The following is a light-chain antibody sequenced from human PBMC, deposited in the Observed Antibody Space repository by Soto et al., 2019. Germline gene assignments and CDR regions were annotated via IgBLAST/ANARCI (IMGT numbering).Light chain of an antibody. V-gene: IGKV3D-15*01. J-gene: IGKJ4*01. CDR1: QSVSTY. CDR2: DAS. Sequence: EIVLTQSPATLSLSPGEGATLSCRASQSVSTYLAWFQQKPGQAPRLLIFDASRRATGIPARFSGSGSGTEFTLTISSLQSEDFAVYYCQQYNNWPLAFGGGTKVDIK. CDR3: QQYNNWPLA.